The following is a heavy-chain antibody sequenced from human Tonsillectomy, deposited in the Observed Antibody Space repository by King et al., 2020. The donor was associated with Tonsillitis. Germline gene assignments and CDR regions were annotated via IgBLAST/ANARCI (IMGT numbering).Heavy chain of an antibody. CDR1: GDSVSRNSAA. CDR3: VRDELELRNSYYYYYGMDV. V-gene: IGHV6-1*01. J-gene: IGHJ6*01. D-gene: IGHD1-7*01. Sequence: VQLQQSGPGLVKPSQTLSLTCAISGDSVSRNSAAWNWIRQSPSRGLEWLGRTYYRSKWYNDYSISVKVRITINPNTSKNQFSLQLKSVTPEDTAVYYCVRDELELRNSYYYYYGMDVWGQGTTVTVSS. CDR2: TYYRSKWYN.